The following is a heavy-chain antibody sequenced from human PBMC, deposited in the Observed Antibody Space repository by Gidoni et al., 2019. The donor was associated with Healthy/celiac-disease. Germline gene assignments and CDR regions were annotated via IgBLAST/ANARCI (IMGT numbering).Heavy chain of an antibody. CDR3: ARDSLLRHAFDI. Sequence: QVQLVQSGAEVTKPGSSVKVACNASGGTFSSYAISWVRQAPGQGLEWIGGIIPIFGTANYAQKFQGRVTITADESTSTAYMELSSLRSEDTAVYYCARDSLLRHAFDIWGQGTMVTVSS. CDR2: IIPIFGTA. V-gene: IGHV1-69*01. J-gene: IGHJ3*02. CDR1: GGTFSSYA. D-gene: IGHD2-2*01.